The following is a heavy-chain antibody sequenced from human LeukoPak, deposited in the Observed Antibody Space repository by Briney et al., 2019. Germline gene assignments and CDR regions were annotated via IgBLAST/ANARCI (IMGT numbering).Heavy chain of an antibody. CDR2: ISWNSGSI. D-gene: IGHD1-1*01. CDR3: AKDMALDWKPPHFDY. J-gene: IGHJ4*02. Sequence: AGGSLRLSCAASGFTFDDYAMHWVRQAPGKGLEWVSGISWNSGSIGYADSVKGRFTISRDNAKNSLYLQMNSLRAEDMALYYCAKDMALDWKPPHFDYWGQGTLVTVSS. V-gene: IGHV3-9*03. CDR1: GFTFDDYA.